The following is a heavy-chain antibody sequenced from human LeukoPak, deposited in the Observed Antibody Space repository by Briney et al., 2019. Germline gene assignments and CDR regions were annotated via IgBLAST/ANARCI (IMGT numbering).Heavy chain of an antibody. CDR3: TRDRKYCDDSGGYSPSYCYGMDV. V-gene: IGHV4-59*11. Sequence: SETLSLTCTVSGGSINNHYWSWIRQSPGTGLEWIGYVYSSGSTKYNPSLESRVTISVDTSKNQFSLRLSSVTAADTAVYYCTRDRKYCDDSGGYSPSYCYGMDVWGQGTTVTVSS. J-gene: IGHJ6*02. D-gene: IGHD3-22*01. CDR1: GGSINNHY. CDR2: VYSSGST.